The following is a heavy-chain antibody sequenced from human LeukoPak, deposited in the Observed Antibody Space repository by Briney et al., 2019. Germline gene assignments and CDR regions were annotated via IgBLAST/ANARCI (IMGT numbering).Heavy chain of an antibody. Sequence: GASVKVSCKASGYTFTGYYMHWVRQAPGQGLEWMGWINPNSGGTNYAQKFQGRVTMTRDTSISTAYMELSRLRSDDTAVYYCARDHTYYDFWSGYYGGAFDIWGQGTMVTVSS. J-gene: IGHJ3*02. CDR2: INPNSGGT. CDR1: GYTFTGYY. V-gene: IGHV1-2*02. D-gene: IGHD3-3*01. CDR3: ARDHTYYDFWSGYYGGAFDI.